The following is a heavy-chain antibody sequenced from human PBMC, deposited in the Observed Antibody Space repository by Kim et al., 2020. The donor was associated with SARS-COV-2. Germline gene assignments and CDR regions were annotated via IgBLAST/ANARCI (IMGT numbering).Heavy chain of an antibody. Sequence: SGPTLVNPTQTLTLTCTFSGFSLSTSGVGVGWIRQPPGKALEWLALIYWDDDKRYSPSLKSRLTITKDTSKNQVVPTMTNMDPVDTATYYCAHSIAAAGTGEGYYYYYCGMDVWGQGTTVTVSS. CDR2: IYWDDDK. D-gene: IGHD6-13*01. CDR1: GFSLSTSGVG. CDR3: AHSIAAAGTGEGYYYYYCGMDV. J-gene: IGHJ6*02. V-gene: IGHV2-5*02.